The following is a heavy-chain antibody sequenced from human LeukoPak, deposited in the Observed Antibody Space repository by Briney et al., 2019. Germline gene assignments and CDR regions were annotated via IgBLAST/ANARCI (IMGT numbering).Heavy chain of an antibody. V-gene: IGHV1-8*03. J-gene: IGHJ4*02. CDR1: GYIFTGYL. CDR2: INPNSGNT. CDR3: ARRRYSGYDLFDY. D-gene: IGHD5-12*01. Sequence: GASVKVSCRASGYIFTGYLVHWVRQAPGQGLEWMGWINPNSGNTGYAQKFQGRVTITRNTSISTAYMELSSLRSEDTAVYYCARRRYSGYDLFDYWGQGTLVTVSS.